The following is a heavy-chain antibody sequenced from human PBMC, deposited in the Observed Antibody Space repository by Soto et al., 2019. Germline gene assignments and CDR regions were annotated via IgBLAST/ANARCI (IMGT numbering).Heavy chain of an antibody. J-gene: IGHJ4*02. CDR3: ARHRGPTGDNFDY. D-gene: IGHD2-21*02. CDR2: IYYSGST. CDR1: GGSISSSSYY. V-gene: IGHV4-39*01. Sequence: KPSETLSLTCTVSGGSISSSSYYWGWIRQPPGKGLEWIGSIYYSGSTYYNPSLKSRVTISVDTSKNQFSLKLSSVTAADTAVYYCARHRGPTGDNFDYWGQGTLVTVSS.